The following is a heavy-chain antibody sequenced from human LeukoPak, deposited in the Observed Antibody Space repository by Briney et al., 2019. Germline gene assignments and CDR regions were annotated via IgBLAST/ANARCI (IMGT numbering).Heavy chain of an antibody. CDR2: IYHSGST. Sequence: SQTLSLTCAVSGGSISSGGYSWSWIRQPPGKGLEWIGYIYHSGSTYYNPSLKSRVTISVDRSKNQFSLKLSSVTAADTAVYYCARDTVGATDAFDIWGQGTMVTVSS. J-gene: IGHJ3*02. CDR1: GGSISSGGYS. CDR3: ARDTVGATDAFDI. D-gene: IGHD1-26*01. V-gene: IGHV4-30-2*01.